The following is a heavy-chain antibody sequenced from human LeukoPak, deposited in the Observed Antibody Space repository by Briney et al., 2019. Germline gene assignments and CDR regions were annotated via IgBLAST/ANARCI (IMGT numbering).Heavy chain of an antibody. J-gene: IGHJ6*02. D-gene: IGHD3-9*01. V-gene: IGHV4-4*02. CDR1: GGSISSSNW. Sequence: PSETLSLTCAVSGGSISSSNWWSWVRQPPGKGLEWIGEIYHSGSTNYNPSLKSRVTISVDKSKNQFSLKLSSVTAADTAVYYCARETTWAYYDILTGYRTYGMDVWGQGTTVTISS. CDR3: ARETTWAYYDILTGYRTYGMDV. CDR2: IYHSGST.